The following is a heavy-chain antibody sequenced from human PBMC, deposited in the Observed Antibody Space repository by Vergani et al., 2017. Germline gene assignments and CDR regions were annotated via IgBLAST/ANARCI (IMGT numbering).Heavy chain of an antibody. J-gene: IGHJ5*02. CDR3: AREEGYSSGWYPGGWFDP. CDR1: GFTFSSYW. V-gene: IGHV3-74*01. CDR2: INSDGSST. D-gene: IGHD6-19*01. Sequence: EVQLVESGGGLVQPGGSLRLSCAASGFTFSSYWMHWVRQAPGKGLVWVSRINSDGSSTRYADSVKGRFTISRDNAKNTLYLQMNSLRAEDTAVYYCAREEGYSSGWYPGGWFDPWGQGTLVTVSS.